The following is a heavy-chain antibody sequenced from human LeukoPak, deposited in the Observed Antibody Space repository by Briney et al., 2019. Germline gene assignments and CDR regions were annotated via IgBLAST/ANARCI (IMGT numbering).Heavy chain of an antibody. Sequence: SETLSLTCTVSGGSISSYYWSWIRQPAGKGLEWIGRLYTSGSTNYNPSLKSRVTMSVDTSKNQFSLKLTSMTAADTAVYYCARALDSSGYYWFDPWGQGTLVTVSS. D-gene: IGHD3-22*01. CDR1: GGSISSYY. CDR2: LYTSGST. CDR3: ARALDSSGYYWFDP. V-gene: IGHV4-4*07. J-gene: IGHJ5*02.